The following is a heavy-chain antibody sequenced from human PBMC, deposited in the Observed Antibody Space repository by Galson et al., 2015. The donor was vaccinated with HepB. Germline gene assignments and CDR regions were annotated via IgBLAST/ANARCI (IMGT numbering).Heavy chain of an antibody. CDR3: ASGGDYFDY. D-gene: IGHD3-16*01. CDR2: IIPMFGTA. V-gene: IGHV1-69*13. Sequence: SVKVSCKASGGTFSSYAISWVRQAPGQGLEWMGGIIPMFGTANYAQNFQGRVRITADESTSTAYMELSSLRSEDTAVYYCASGGDYFDYWGQGTLVTVSS. J-gene: IGHJ4*02. CDR1: GGTFSSYA.